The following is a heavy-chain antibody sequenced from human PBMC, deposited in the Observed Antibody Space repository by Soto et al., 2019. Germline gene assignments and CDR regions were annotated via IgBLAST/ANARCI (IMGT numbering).Heavy chain of an antibody. J-gene: IGHJ3*02. CDR1: GFTFSSYA. V-gene: IGHV3-23*01. D-gene: IGHD6-19*01. CDR2: ISGSGGST. Sequence: EVQLLESGGGLVQPGGSLRLSCAASGFTFSSYAMSWVRQAPGKGLEWVSAISGSGGSTYYADSVKGRFTISRDNSKNKLYMQMNSLRDEDTAVYYCAKSIAVVDDAFDIWGQGTMVTVSS. CDR3: AKSIAVVDDAFDI.